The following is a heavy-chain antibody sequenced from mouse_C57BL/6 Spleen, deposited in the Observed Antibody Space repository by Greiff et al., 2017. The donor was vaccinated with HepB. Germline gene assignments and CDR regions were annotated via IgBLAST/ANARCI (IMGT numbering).Heavy chain of an antibody. CDR3: ARDRGIYYCYDWYFDV. CDR1: GFTFSDYY. Sequence: EVKLMESEGGLVQPGSSMKLSCTASGFTFSDYYMAWVRQVPEKGLEWVANINYDGSSTYYLDSLKSRFIISRDNAKNILYLQMSSLKSEDTATYYCARDRGIYYCYDWYFDVWGTGTTVTVSS. CDR2: INYDGSST. V-gene: IGHV5-16*01. J-gene: IGHJ1*03. D-gene: IGHD2-2*01.